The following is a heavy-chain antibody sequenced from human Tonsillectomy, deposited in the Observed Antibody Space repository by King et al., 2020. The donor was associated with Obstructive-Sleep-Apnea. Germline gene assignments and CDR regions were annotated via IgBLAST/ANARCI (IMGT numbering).Heavy chain of an antibody. CDR2: IYYSGST. J-gene: IGHJ6*04. V-gene: IGHV4-39*07. Sequence: QLQESGPGLVKPSETLSLMCSVSGGSISSSSSYWGWIRQPPGKGLEWIGSIYYSGSTYYNPSLKSRVTISVDTSKNQFSLKLSSGTAADTAVYYCARYISSIYYGMDVWGEGTTVTVSS. CDR1: GGSISSSSSY. D-gene: IGHD3-3*02. CDR3: ARYISSIYYGMDV.